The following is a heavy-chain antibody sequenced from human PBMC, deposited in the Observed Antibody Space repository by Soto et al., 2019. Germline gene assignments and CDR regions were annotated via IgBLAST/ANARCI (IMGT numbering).Heavy chain of an antibody. D-gene: IGHD3-10*01. Sequence: QVQLVQSGAEVKKPGASVKVSCKASGYTFTGHYMHWVQQAPGQGLEWMGWINPNSVGTNYAQKFQGRVTMTRDTSISTAYMELSRLRSDDTAVYYCAREPMVRAAHGFDIWGQGTMVTVSS. CDR1: GYTFTGHY. CDR3: AREPMVRAAHGFDI. V-gene: IGHV1-2*02. J-gene: IGHJ3*02. CDR2: INPNSVGT.